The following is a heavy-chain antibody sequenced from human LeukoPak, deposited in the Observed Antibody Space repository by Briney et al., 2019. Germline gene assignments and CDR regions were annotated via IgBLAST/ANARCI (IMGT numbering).Heavy chain of an antibody. D-gene: IGHD5-24*01. CDR2: IYYSGST. CDR1: GGSISSSSYY. V-gene: IGHV4-39*07. J-gene: IGHJ4*02. Sequence: SETLSLTCTVSGGSISSSSYYWGWLRQPPGKGLEWIGSIYYSGSTYYNPSLKSRVTISVDTSKNQFSLKLSSVTAADTAVYYCAREGRDGYNNYWGQGTLVTVSS. CDR3: AREGRDGYNNY.